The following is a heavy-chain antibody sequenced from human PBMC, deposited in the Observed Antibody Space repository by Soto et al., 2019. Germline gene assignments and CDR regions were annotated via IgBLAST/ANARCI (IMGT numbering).Heavy chain of an antibody. Sequence: QVQLQESGPGLVKPSETLSLTCTVSGVSVSSTTYYWTWIRQPPGKGLEWIGYIKYSGGSSYNPSLMSRVTISLDTSKNQFSLKLTCVTAADAAVYYCARVSGRWELNYWGQGTLVTVSS. CDR1: GVSVSSTTYY. D-gene: IGHD1-26*01. J-gene: IGHJ4*02. V-gene: IGHV4-61*01. CDR3: ARVSGRWELNY. CDR2: IKYSGGS.